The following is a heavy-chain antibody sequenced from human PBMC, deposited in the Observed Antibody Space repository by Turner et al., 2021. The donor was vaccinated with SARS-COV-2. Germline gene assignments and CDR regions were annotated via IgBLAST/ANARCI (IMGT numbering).Heavy chain of an antibody. CDR2: IGTAGDT. V-gene: IGHV3-13*04. J-gene: IGHJ2*01. D-gene: IGHD4-17*01. Sequence: EVQLVASGGGLVQPGGSLRLSCAASGFTFSSYDMHWVRQATGKGLEWVSAIGTAGDTYYPGYVKGRFTISRENAKNSLYLQMNSLRAGDTAVYYCARAGGMTTVLPGYFDLWGRGTLVTVSS. CDR1: GFTFSSYD. CDR3: ARAGGMTTVLPGYFDL.